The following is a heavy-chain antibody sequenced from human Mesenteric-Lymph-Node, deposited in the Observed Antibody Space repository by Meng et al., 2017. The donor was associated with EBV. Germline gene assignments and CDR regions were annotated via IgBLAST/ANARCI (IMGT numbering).Heavy chain of an antibody. CDR2: INPSSGST. D-gene: IGHD1-26*01. J-gene: IGHJ5*02. CDR1: GYTITSYY. V-gene: IGHV1-2*06. CDR3: VREMVGVPNWFAP. Sequence: QVQLVRPGQDRTKPTASLTVSCNGSGYTITSYYIRWVRQPPGQGLEWMGRINPSSGSTNYALNFQGRVTMTSDTSISTAYMELSWLRSDDTAFYYCVREMVGVPNWFAPWGQGTLVTVSS.